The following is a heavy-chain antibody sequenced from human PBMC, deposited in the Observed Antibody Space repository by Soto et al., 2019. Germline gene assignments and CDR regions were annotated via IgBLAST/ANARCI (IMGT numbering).Heavy chain of an antibody. Sequence: KPSETLSLTCAVYGGSFSGYYWSWIRQPPGKGLEWIGEINHSGSTNYNPSLKSRVTISVDTSKNQFSLKLSSVTAADTAVYYCARGIRGVIIQGAFDIWGQGTMVTVSS. D-gene: IGHD3-10*01. CDR3: ARGIRGVIIQGAFDI. CDR2: INHSGST. CDR1: GGSFSGYY. V-gene: IGHV4-34*01. J-gene: IGHJ3*02.